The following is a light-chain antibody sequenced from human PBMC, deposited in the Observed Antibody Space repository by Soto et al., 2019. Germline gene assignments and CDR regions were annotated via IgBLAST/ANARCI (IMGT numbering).Light chain of an antibody. CDR1: SSNIGSNY. V-gene: IGLV1-47*01. J-gene: IGLJ2*01. CDR3: AAWDDSLSGHVV. Sequence: QSVLTQPPSASGTPGQRVTISCSGRSSNIGSNYVYWYQQLPGTAPKLLIYRNNQRPSGVPDRFSGSKSGTSASLAISGLRSEDESDYYCAAWDDSLSGHVVFGGGTQLTVL. CDR2: RNN.